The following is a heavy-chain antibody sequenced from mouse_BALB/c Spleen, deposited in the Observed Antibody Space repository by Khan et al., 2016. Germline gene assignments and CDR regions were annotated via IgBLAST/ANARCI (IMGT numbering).Heavy chain of an antibody. D-gene: IGHD1-1*01. Sequence: QSELVQSGPELEKPGKTVKISCKASGYTFTNYGMNWVKQAPGKGLKWMGWINTYSGESTYADDFKGRFAFSLETSANTAYLQLHNLKTEDTATYFWVRYRYYYGSSRYFDVWGAGTTVTVSS. CDR1: GYTFTNYG. CDR3: VRYRYYYGSSRYFDV. CDR2: INTYSGES. J-gene: IGHJ1*01. V-gene: IGHV9-3-1*01.